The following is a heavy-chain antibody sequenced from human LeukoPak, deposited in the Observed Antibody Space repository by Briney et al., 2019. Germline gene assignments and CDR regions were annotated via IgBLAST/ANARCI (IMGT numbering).Heavy chain of an antibody. D-gene: IGHD3-10*02. J-gene: IGHJ6*04. CDR3: AELGITMIGGV. V-gene: IGHV3-48*03. CDR2: ISSSGSTI. Sequence: GGSLRLSCAASGFTFSSYAMNWVRQAPGKGLEWVSYISSSGSTIYYADSVKGRFTISRDNAKNSLYLQMNSLRAEDTAVCYCAELGITMIGGVWGKGTTVTISS. CDR1: GFTFSSYA.